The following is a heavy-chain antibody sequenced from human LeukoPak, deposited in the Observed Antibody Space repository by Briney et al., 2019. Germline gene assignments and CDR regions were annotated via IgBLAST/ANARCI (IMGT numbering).Heavy chain of an antibody. CDR1: GGSISSSSYH. V-gene: IGHV4-39*02. J-gene: IGHJ6*02. D-gene: IGHD1-7*01. CDR3: ARLGITTTMRYYYGLDV. CDR2: IYYTGTT. Sequence: PSETLSLTCTVSGGSISSSSYHWGWIRQPPGKGLEWIGSIYYTGTTYYNPSLKSRVTISVDTSNNHFSLKLSSVTAADTAVYYCARLGITTTMRYYYGLDVCGQGTTVTVSS.